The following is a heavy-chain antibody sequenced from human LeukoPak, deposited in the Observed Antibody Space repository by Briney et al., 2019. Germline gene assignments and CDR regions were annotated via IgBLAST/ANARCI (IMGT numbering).Heavy chain of an antibody. V-gene: IGHV4-59*01. J-gene: IGHJ6*02. D-gene: IGHD3-10*01. CDR1: GGSISSYY. CDR2: IYYSGST. Sequence: PSETLSLTCTVSGGSISSYYWSWIRQPPGKGLEWIGYIYYSGSTNYNPSLKSRVTISVDTSKNQFSLKLSSVTAADTAVYYCARAAVRGVMPSYYYGMDVWGQGTTVTVSS. CDR3: ARAAVRGVMPSYYYGMDV.